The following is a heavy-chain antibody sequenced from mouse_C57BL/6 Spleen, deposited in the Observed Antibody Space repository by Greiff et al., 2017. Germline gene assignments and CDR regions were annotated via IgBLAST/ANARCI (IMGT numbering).Heavy chain of an antibody. J-gene: IGHJ2*01. CDR2: ISDGGSYT. CDR3: ARDRGYGSSYDFDY. V-gene: IGHV5-4*01. D-gene: IGHD1-1*01. Sequence: EVQLVESGGGLVKPGGSLKLSCAASGFTFSSYAMSWVRQTPEKRLEWVATISDGGSYTYDPDNVKGRFTIARDNAKNNLYLQMSHLKSEDTAMYYCARDRGYGSSYDFDYWGQGTTLTVSS. CDR1: GFTFSSYA.